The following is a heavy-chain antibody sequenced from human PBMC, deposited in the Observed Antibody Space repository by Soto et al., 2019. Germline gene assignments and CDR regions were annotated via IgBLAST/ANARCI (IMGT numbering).Heavy chain of an antibody. Sequence: SSETLSLTCAVSGGSISSGGYSWSWIRQPPGKGLEWIGYIYHSGSTYYNPSLKSRVTISVDKSKNQFSLKLSSVTAADTAVYYCARSSYSSSYDYWGQGTLVTVSS. J-gene: IGHJ4*02. CDR1: GGSISSGGYS. CDR3: ARSSYSSSYDY. CDR2: IYHSGST. V-gene: IGHV4-30-2*01. D-gene: IGHD6-13*01.